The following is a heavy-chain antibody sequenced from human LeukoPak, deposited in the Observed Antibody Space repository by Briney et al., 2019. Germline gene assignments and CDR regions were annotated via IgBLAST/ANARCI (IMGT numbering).Heavy chain of an antibody. CDR1: GYRFTNYW. D-gene: IGHD3-10*01. J-gene: IGHJ4*02. CDR3: ARLSGPTTDSGFDS. V-gene: IGHV5-51*01. CDR2: THPGESDT. Sequence: GGSLKISCKASGYRFTNYWIAWVRQMPGKGLEWMGITHPGESDTRHSPPFQGQVTISADRSITTAYLQWSSLKASDTAIYYCARLSGPTTDSGFDSWGQGTLVTVSS.